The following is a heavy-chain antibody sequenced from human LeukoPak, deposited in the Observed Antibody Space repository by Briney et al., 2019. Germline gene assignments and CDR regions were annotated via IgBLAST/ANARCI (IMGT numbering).Heavy chain of an antibody. CDR3: ARDPDIVVVPAAGGNWFDP. CDR1: GFTFSSYS. Sequence: GGSLRLSCAASGFTFSSYSMNWVRQAPGKGLEWVSSISSRSSYIYYADSVKGRFTISRDNAKSSLYLQMNSLRAEDTAVYYCARDPDIVVVPAAGGNWFDPWGQGTLVTVSS. J-gene: IGHJ5*02. CDR2: ISSRSSYI. D-gene: IGHD2-2*01. V-gene: IGHV3-21*01.